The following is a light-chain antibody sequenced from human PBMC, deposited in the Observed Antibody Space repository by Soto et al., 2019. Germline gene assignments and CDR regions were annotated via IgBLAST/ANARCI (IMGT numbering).Light chain of an antibody. CDR3: QQYNNWPRTT. J-gene: IGKJ2*01. V-gene: IGKV3-15*01. CDR2: EAS. CDR1: QSVTTR. Sequence: EIVMTQSPATLSVSPGERATLSCRASQSVTTRLAWYQQKPGQPPRLLIYEASIRATGVPARFSGSGSGTDFILSISSLQSEDFAVYYCQQYNNWPRTTFGQGTKLEIK.